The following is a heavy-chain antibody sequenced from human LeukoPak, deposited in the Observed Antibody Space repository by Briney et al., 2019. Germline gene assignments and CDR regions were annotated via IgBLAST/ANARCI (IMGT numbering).Heavy chain of an antibody. CDR2: MNANTGNT. J-gene: IGHJ6*03. D-gene: IGHD4-17*01. CDR1: GYAFTSYD. Sequence: ASVKVSCKASGYAFTSYDINWVRQAPGQGLEGMGWMNANTGNTGYAQNFQGRVTMTSDTSISTAYMELSSLRSEDTAVYYCARLNKGRQEIIRARFYYYMDVWGKGTKVTVSS. CDR3: ARLNKGRQEIIRARFYYYMDV. V-gene: IGHV1-8*01.